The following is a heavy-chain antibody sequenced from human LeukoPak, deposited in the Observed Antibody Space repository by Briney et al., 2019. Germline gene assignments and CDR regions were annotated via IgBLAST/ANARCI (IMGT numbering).Heavy chain of an antibody. J-gene: IGHJ4*02. V-gene: IGHV2-5*02. D-gene: IGHD2-15*01. CDR2: IYWDDDK. CDR3: ARTVVAATLGY. Sequence: SGPTLVKPTQTLTLTCTFSGFSLSTSGVGVGWIRQPPGKALEWLALIYWDDDKRYSPSLKSRLTITKDTSKNQVVLTMTNMDPVDTATYHCARTVVAATLGYWGQGTLVTVSS. CDR1: GFSLSTSGVG.